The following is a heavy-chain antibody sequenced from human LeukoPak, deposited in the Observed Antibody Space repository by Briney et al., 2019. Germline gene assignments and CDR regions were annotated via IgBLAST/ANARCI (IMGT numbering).Heavy chain of an antibody. D-gene: IGHD5-24*01. V-gene: IGHV4-59*01. J-gene: IGHJ4*02. CDR2: MYFSGST. CDR1: GGSLNSYY. Sequence: SETLPLTCTVSGGSLNSYYWSWIRQPPGKGLEWIGYMYFSGSTKYNPSLKSRVTISLDTSKNQFSLRLRSVTAADTAVYYCARAKGITSFDYWGQGTLVTVSS. CDR3: ARAKGITSFDY.